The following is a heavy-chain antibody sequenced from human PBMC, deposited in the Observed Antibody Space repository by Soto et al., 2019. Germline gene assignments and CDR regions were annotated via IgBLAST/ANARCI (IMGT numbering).Heavy chain of an antibody. CDR3: ARVLGNDAFDI. V-gene: IGHV4-4*02. D-gene: IGHD3-3*02. Sequence: SGSTNYNPSLKSRVTISVDKSKNPFSLKLSSVTAADTAVYYCARVLGNDAFDIWGQGTMVTVSS. CDR2: SGST. J-gene: IGHJ3*02.